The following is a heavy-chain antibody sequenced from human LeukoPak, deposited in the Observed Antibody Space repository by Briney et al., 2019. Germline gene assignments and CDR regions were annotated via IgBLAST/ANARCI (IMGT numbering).Heavy chain of an antibody. J-gene: IGHJ6*02. CDR3: ARDLIEMATISYYYGMDV. D-gene: IGHD5-12*01. CDR2: INPSDGST. CDR1: GYTFTSYY. Sequence: ASVKVSCKASGYTFTSYYMHWVRQAPGQGLEWMGIINPSDGSTSYAQKFQGRVTMTRDTSTSTVYMELSSLRSEDTAVYYCARDLIEMATISYYYGMDVWGQGTTVTVSS. V-gene: IGHV1-46*01.